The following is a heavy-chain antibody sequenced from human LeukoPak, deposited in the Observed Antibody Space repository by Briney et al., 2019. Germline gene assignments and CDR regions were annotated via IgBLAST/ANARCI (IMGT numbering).Heavy chain of an antibody. CDR2: IIPIFGTA. Sequence: ASVKVSCKASGGTVSRYPISWVRQAPGQGLEWMGGIIPIFGTANYAQKFQGRVTITADESTSTAYMELSSLRSEDTAVYYCARVGRYYDILTGFSFYYMDVWGKGTTVTISS. J-gene: IGHJ6*03. CDR3: ARVGRYYDILTGFSFYYMDV. V-gene: IGHV1-69*13. CDR1: GGTVSRYP. D-gene: IGHD3-9*01.